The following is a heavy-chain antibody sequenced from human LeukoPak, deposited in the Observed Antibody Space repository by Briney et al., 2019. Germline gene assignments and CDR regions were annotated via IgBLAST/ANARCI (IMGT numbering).Heavy chain of an antibody. V-gene: IGHV4-59*01. CDR2: IYFTGGT. J-gene: IGHJ4*02. D-gene: IGHD3-10*01. Sequence: PSETLSLTCTVSGGSISSYYWSWIRQPPGKGLEWIGYIYFTGGTNYNPSLKSRVTMSIDTSKNQFSLKLNSVIAADTAFYYCARGGGLFDYWGQGSLVTVSS. CDR3: ARGGGLFDY. CDR1: GGSISSYY.